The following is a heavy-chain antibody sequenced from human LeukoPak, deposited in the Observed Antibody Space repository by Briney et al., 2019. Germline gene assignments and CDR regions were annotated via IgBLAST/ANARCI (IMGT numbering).Heavy chain of an antibody. D-gene: IGHD2-2*01. Sequence: PGGSLRLSCAASGFTFSSYGMHWVRQAPGKGLEWVAFIRYDGSNKYYADSVKGRFTISRDNSKNTLYLQMNSLRAEDTAVYYCALGYCSSTSCRHSGYWGQGTLVTVYS. V-gene: IGHV3-30*02. J-gene: IGHJ4*02. CDR1: GFTFSSYG. CDR3: ALGYCSSTSCRHSGY. CDR2: IRYDGSNK.